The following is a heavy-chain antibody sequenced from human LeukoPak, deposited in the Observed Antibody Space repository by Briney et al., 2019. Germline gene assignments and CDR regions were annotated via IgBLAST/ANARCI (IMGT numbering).Heavy chain of an antibody. Sequence: GGSLRLSCVASGFTFTRYCMSWVRQAPGKGLEWVANIRQEGSEKNYVDSVKGRFTISRDNAKDSVYLQMNSLRAEDTAVYYCAGEYSSGWFYYDYWGQGTLVTVSS. J-gene: IGHJ4*02. CDR1: GFTFTRYC. CDR3: AGEYSSGWFYYDY. D-gene: IGHD6-19*01. V-gene: IGHV3-7*04. CDR2: IRQEGSEK.